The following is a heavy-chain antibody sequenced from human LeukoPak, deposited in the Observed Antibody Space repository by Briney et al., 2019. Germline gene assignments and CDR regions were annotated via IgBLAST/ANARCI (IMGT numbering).Heavy chain of an antibody. J-gene: IGHJ5*02. D-gene: IGHD2-8*01. Sequence: GGSLRLSCAASGFTFSSYSMNWVRQAPGKGLVWVSRINSDGSSTSYADSVKGRFTISRDNAKNTLYLQMNSLRAEDTAVYYCARANSIVLMVYAIDWFDPWGQGTLVTVSS. CDR1: GFTFSSYS. CDR2: INSDGSST. V-gene: IGHV3-74*01. CDR3: ARANSIVLMVYAIDWFDP.